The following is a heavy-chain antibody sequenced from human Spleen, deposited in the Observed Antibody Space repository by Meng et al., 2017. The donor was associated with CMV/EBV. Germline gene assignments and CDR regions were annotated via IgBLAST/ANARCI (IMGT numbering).Heavy chain of an antibody. CDR1: GGSISSGDYY. J-gene: IGHJ4*02. CDR2: IYNSGST. Sequence: VSGGSISSGDYYWGWIRQPPGKGLEWIGYIYNSGSTYYNPSLKSRITILVDMSKNQFSLKLTSVTAADMAVYYCASVRYSDWLFFDSWGQGTLVTVSS. CDR3: ASVRYSDWLFFDS. D-gene: IGHD3-9*01. V-gene: IGHV4-30-4*08.